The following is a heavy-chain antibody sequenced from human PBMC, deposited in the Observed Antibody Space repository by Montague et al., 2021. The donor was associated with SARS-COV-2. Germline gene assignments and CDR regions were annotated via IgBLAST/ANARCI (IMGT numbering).Heavy chain of an antibody. J-gene: IGHJ5*01. CDR3: ARQDAWAYCGDECYRGWFDS. CDR2: IYHTGST. V-gene: IGHV4-4*02. Sequence: SETLSLTCAVSGASISSSHWWSWIRQPPGKGLEWMGEIYHTGSTNYNPSLKKRVSISLDTSKNQFSLKLSSVTAADTAVYYCARQDAWAYCGDECYRGWFDSWGQGTLVTVSS. D-gene: IGHD2-21*01. CDR1: GASISSSHW.